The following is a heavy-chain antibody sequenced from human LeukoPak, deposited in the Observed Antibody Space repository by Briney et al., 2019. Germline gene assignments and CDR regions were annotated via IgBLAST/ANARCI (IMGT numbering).Heavy chain of an antibody. Sequence: GESLKISCEASGCNFYRYLIAWVRQLPGKGLEWMGIMNPSDFEIRKSPSFQGQVTISADQSTRTAYLEWSSLKAADTAMYFCARQSGYYAFDYWGQGTLVTVSS. CDR1: GCNFYRYL. J-gene: IGHJ4*02. CDR2: MNPSDFEI. CDR3: ARQSGYYAFDY. D-gene: IGHD3-22*01. V-gene: IGHV5-51*01.